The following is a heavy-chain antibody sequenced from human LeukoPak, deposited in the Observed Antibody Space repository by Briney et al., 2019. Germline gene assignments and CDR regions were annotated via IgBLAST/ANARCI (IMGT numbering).Heavy chain of an antibody. CDR1: GGSISSGSYY. D-gene: IGHD6-13*01. CDR2: IYTSGST. Sequence: SETLSLTCTVSGGSISSGSYYWSWIRQPAGKGLEWIGRIYTSGSTNYNPSLKSRVTISVDTSKNQFSLKLSSVTAADTAVYYCAIHSSSSTRGFDPWGQGTLVTVSS. J-gene: IGHJ5*02. V-gene: IGHV4-61*02. CDR3: AIHSSSSTRGFDP.